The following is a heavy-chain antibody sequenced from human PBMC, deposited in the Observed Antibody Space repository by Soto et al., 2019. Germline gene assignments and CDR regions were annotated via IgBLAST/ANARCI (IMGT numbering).Heavy chain of an antibody. CDR1: GDSVSSNTAS. V-gene: IGHV6-1*01. D-gene: IGHD5-12*01. J-gene: IGHJ5*02. Sequence: PSQTLSLTCAISGDSVSSNTASWNWIRQSPSRGPEWLGRTYFRSKWYNDYAVSVKSRIIINPDTSNNQFSLQLNSVTPEDTAVYFCAKGDNLGPKTGYAFDPWGQGIMVTV. CDR3: AKGDNLGPKTGYAFDP. CDR2: TYFRSKWYN.